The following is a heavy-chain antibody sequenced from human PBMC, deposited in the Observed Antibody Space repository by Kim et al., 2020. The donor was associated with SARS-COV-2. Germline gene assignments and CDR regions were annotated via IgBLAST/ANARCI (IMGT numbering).Heavy chain of an antibody. D-gene: IGHD5-12*01. Sequence: GESLRLSCAASGFTFSSYAMHWVRQAPGKGLEWVAVISYDGSNKYYADSVKGRFTISRDNSKNTLYLQMNSLRAEDTAVYYCARFEMATYDAFDIWGQGTMVTVSS. CDR3: ARFEMATYDAFDI. CDR2: ISYDGSNK. J-gene: IGHJ3*02. V-gene: IGHV3-30*04. CDR1: GFTFSSYA.